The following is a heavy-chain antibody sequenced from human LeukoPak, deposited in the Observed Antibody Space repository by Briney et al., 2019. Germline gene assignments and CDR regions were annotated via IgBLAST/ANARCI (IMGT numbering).Heavy chain of an antibody. V-gene: IGHV1-2*02. CDR1: GYTFTGYY. Sequence: ASVKVSCKASGYTFTGYYMHWVRQAPGQGLEWMGWINPNSGGTNYAQKFQGRVTMTRDTSISTAYMELSRLRSDDTAVYYCARWAFYYYGSGSYSGMDVWGQGTTVTVSS. J-gene: IGHJ6*02. CDR2: INPNSGGT. CDR3: ARWAFYYYGSGSYSGMDV. D-gene: IGHD3-10*01.